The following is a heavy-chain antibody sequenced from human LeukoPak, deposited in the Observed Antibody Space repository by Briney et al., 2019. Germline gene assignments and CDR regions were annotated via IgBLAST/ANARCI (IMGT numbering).Heavy chain of an antibody. CDR2: ISGSGGST. J-gene: IGHJ4*02. V-gene: IGHV3-23*01. CDR3: AKASSSWYERYYFDY. Sequence: GGSLRLSCAASGFTFSSYSMNWVRQAPGKGLEWVSAISGSGGSTYYADSVKGRFTISRDNSKNTLYLQMNSLRAEDTAVHYCAKASSSWYERYYFDYWGQGTLVTVSS. D-gene: IGHD6-13*01. CDR1: GFTFSSYS.